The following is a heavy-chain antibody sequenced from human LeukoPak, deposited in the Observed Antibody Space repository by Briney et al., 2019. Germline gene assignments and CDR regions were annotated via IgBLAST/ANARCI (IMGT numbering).Heavy chain of an antibody. CDR1: GFTFSSYW. Sequence: GGSLRLSCAASGFTFSSYWMHWVRQAPGKGLVWVSRINTDGSSTSYADSVKGRFTISRDNAKNTLYLQMNSLRAEDTAVYYCARDHSSSGVEYYYYYMDVWGKGTTVTVSS. CDR3: ARDHSSSGVEYYYYYMDV. J-gene: IGHJ6*03. CDR2: INTDGSST. D-gene: IGHD6-6*01. V-gene: IGHV3-74*01.